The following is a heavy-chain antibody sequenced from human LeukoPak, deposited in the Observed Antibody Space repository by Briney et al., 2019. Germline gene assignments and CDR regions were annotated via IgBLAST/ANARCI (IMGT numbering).Heavy chain of an antibody. CDR2: ISSGSSTI. J-gene: IGHJ3*02. CDR1: GFTFSSYS. CDR3: ARFKNAFDI. V-gene: IGHV3-48*04. Sequence: GGSLRLSCAASGFTFSSYSMNWVRQAPGKGLEWISYISSGSSTIYYADSVKGRFTISRDNAKNSLYLQMNSLRAEDTAVYYCARFKNAFDIWGQGTMVTVSS.